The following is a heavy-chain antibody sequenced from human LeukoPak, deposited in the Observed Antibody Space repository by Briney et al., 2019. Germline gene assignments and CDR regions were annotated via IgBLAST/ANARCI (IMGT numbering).Heavy chain of an antibody. D-gene: IGHD6-19*01. J-gene: IGHJ4*02. CDR1: GGSVSSGSYY. V-gene: IGHV4-61*01. CDR3: ARGASVAGTSRYGLGFDY. Sequence: SETLSLTCTVSGGSVSSGSYYWSWIRQPPGKGLEWIGYIYYSGSTNYNPSLKSRVTIPVDTSKNKFSLKLSSVTAADTAVYYCARGASVAGTSRYGLGFDYWGQGTLVTVSS. CDR2: IYYSGST.